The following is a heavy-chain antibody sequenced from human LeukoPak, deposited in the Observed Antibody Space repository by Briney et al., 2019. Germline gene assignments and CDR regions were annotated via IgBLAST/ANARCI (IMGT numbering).Heavy chain of an antibody. D-gene: IGHD3-22*01. J-gene: IGHJ4*02. Sequence: GASVKVSCKVSGYTLTELSMHWVRQAPGKGLEWKGGFDPEDGETIYAQKFQGRVTMTEDASTDTAYMELSSLRSEDTAVYYCATTYYYDSSGYYTFDYWGQGTLVTVSS. CDR1: GYTLTELS. CDR2: FDPEDGET. CDR3: ATTYYYDSSGYYTFDY. V-gene: IGHV1-24*01.